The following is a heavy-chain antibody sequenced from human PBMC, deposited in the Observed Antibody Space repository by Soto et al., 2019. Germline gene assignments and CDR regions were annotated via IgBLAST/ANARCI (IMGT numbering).Heavy chain of an antibody. Sequence: GGSLRLSCAASGFTVSSNYMSWVRQAPGKGLEWVSVIYSGCSTYYADSVKGRFTISRHNSKNRLYLQMNSLRAEDTAVYYCARDSMVDVRLGGGYYYYMDVWGKGTTVTVSS. D-gene: IGHD3-10*01. CDR2: IYSGCST. CDR1: GFTVSSNY. CDR3: ARDSMVDVRLGGGYYYYMDV. V-gene: IGHV3-53*04. J-gene: IGHJ6*03.